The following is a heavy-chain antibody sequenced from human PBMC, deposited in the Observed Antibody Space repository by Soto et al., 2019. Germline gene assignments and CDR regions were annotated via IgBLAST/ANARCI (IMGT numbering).Heavy chain of an antibody. CDR1: GYTFTNHG. V-gene: IGHV1-18*01. J-gene: IGHJ4*02. CDR2: ISPYNGDT. D-gene: IGHD6-13*01. CDR3: ARGGISSSEGLDY. Sequence: QVQLVQSGAEVRESGASVKVSCKASGYTFTNHGISWVRQAPGEGLEWMGWISPYNGDTNNAQKFQGRVTMTTDTPTNIGFMELTRLTSDDTAVYYCARGGISSSEGLDYWGQGTLVTVSS.